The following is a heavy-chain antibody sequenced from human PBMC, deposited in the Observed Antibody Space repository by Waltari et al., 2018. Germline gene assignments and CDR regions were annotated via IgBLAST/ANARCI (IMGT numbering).Heavy chain of an antibody. J-gene: IGHJ3*02. V-gene: IGHV4-39*01. CDR2: IHYDGTT. Sequence: QLQLQASGTGLVKPSETLSLTCTVPGGPIRFDTSHWGWIRQPPGKGLEWIANIHYDGTTYYNPSLKSRVTISVDTFKNQFSLRLSSVTAADTALYYCARLSDTAFDIWGQGTMVTVSS. CDR3: ARLSDTAFDI. D-gene: IGHD1-26*01. CDR1: GGPIRFDTSH.